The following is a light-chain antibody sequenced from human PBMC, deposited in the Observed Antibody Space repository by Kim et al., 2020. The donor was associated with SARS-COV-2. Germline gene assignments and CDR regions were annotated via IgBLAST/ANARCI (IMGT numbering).Light chain of an antibody. V-gene: IGLV3-21*04. J-gene: IGLJ1*01. CDR3: QVWDGSSDHNYV. CDR2: YDS. CDR1: NIGSKS. Sequence: SYELTQPPSASVAPGKTARITCGGNNIGSKSVHWYQQKPGHAPVLVIYYDSDRPSGIPERFSGSNSGNTATLTISRVEAGDEADYYCQVWDGSSDHNYVFGTGTKVSVL.